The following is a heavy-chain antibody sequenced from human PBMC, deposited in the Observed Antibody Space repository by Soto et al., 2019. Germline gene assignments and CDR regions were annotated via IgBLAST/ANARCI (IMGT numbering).Heavy chain of an antibody. J-gene: IGHJ4*02. CDR1: GGTFSSYT. CDR3: AVVVPAAMRGGKDY. V-gene: IGHV1-69*02. D-gene: IGHD2-2*01. Sequence: ASVKVSCKASGGTFSSYTISWVRQAPGQGLEWMGRIIPILGIANYAQKFQGRVTITADKSTSTAYMELSSLRSEDTAVYYCAVVVPAAMRGGKDYWGQGTLVTVSS. CDR2: IIPILGIA.